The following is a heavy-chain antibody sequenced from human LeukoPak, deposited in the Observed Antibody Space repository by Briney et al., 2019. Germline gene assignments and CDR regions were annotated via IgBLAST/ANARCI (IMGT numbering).Heavy chain of an antibody. J-gene: IGHJ4*02. CDR2: INHSGST. CDR1: GGSFSGYY. CDR3: ASHDYGDYDFDY. V-gene: IGHV4-34*01. Sequence: SETLSLTCAVYGGSFSGYYWSWIRQPPGKGLEWIGEINHSGSTNYNPSLKSRVTISVDTSKNQFSLKLSSVTAADTAVYYCASHDYGDYDFDYWGQGTLVTVSS. D-gene: IGHD4-17*01.